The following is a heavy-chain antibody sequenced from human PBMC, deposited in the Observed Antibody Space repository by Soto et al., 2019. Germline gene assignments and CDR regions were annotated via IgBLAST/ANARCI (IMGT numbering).Heavy chain of an antibody. CDR2: ISGSGGST. CDR1: GFTFSSYA. CDR3: AKGWIVGALDFDY. V-gene: IGHV3-23*01. J-gene: IGHJ4*02. D-gene: IGHD1-26*01. Sequence: GECLKISCAASGFTFSSYAMSWVRQAPGKGLEWVSAISGSGGSTYYADSVKGRFTISRDNSKNTLYLQMNSLRAEDTAVYYCAKGWIVGALDFDYWGQGTLVTVSS.